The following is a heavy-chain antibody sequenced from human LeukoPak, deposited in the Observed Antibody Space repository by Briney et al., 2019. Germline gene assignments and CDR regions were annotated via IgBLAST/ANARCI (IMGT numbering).Heavy chain of an antibody. J-gene: IGHJ4*02. V-gene: IGHV3-9*01. D-gene: IGHD3-16*02. Sequence: GGSLRLSCAASGFTFDDYAMHWVRQAPGKGLEWVSGISWNSGSIGYADSVKGRFTISRDNARNSLYLQMNSLRAEDTALYYCAKVRSWGSYRFDYWGQGTLVTVSS. CDR1: GFTFDDYA. CDR3: AKVRSWGSYRFDY. CDR2: ISWNSGSI.